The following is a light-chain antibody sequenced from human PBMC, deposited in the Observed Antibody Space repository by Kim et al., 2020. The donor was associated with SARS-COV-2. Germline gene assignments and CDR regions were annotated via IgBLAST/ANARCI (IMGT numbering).Light chain of an antibody. Sequence: VTPKEKVTSTCRASESIGSSLHWYQHKPGQSPKLLIKYASQAMSAVPSRFSGRGSGTDFTLTIDSLEAEDAAAYYCHQSSSFPWTFGRGTKVEIK. CDR2: YAS. J-gene: IGKJ1*01. CDR1: ESIGSS. V-gene: IGKV6D-21*02. CDR3: HQSSSFPWT.